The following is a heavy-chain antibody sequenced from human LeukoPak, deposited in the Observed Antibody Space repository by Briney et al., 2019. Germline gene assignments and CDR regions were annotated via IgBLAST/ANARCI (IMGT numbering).Heavy chain of an antibody. CDR1: GFTFSNYA. Sequence: GGSLRLSCAASGFTFSNYAMSWVRQSPGKGLEWVSGLSAGGAGSYYADSVKGRLTISRDNSKNTLYLQMNSLRAEDTAVYYCARDLEDSSPFGAFDMWGQGTMVTVSS. V-gene: IGHV3-23*01. CDR2: LSAGGAGS. CDR3: ARDLEDSSPFGAFDM. J-gene: IGHJ3*02. D-gene: IGHD3-22*01.